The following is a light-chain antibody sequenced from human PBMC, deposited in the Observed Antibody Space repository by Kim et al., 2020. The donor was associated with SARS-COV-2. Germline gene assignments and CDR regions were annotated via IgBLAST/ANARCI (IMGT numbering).Light chain of an antibody. Sequence: QPVLTQSPSASASLGASVKLTCTLSSGHSSYAIAWHQQQPEKGPRYLMKLNSDGSHSKGDGIPDRFSGSSSGAERYLTISSLQSEDEADYYCQTWGTGEWVFGGGTKLTVL. CDR3: QTWGTGEWV. V-gene: IGLV4-69*01. CDR2: LNSDGSH. CDR1: SGHSSYA. J-gene: IGLJ3*02.